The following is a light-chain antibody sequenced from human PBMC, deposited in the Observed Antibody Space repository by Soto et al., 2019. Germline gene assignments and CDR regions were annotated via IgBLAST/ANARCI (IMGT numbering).Light chain of an antibody. V-gene: IGKV3-15*01. CDR1: QSVSGN. CDR2: GAS. J-gene: IGKJ1*01. CDR3: QQYNNWSPVT. Sequence: DIVMTQSPATLSVSPGERATLSCRASQSVSGNLAWYQQQPGQAPRLLIYGASTRATGIPARFSGSGSGTALSTTISRLLSEDVAVSYCQQYNNWSPVTFGEGTKVEIK.